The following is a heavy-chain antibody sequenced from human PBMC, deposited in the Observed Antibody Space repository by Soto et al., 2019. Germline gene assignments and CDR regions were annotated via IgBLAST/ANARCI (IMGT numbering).Heavy chain of an antibody. CDR1: GYTFTSYD. CDR3: ARVPPPPYYDFWSGYLYSFDY. CDR2: MNPNSGNT. D-gene: IGHD3-3*01. V-gene: IGHV1-8*01. Sequence: QVQLVQSGAEVKKPGASVKVSCKASGYTFTSYDINWVRQATGQGLEWMGWMNPNSGNTGYAQKFQGRVTMTRNTSISTVYMELSSLRSEDTAVYYCARVPPPPYYDFWSGYLYSFDYWGQGTLVTVSS. J-gene: IGHJ4*02.